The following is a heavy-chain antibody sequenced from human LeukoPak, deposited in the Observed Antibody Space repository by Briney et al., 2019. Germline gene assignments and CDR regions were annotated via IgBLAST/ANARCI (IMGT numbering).Heavy chain of an antibody. J-gene: IGHJ3*02. CDR3: ARGPNIVVVPAANLKPDYGVLDAFDI. V-gene: IGHV1-69*13. Sequence: SVKVSCKASGGTFSSYAISWVRQAPGQGLEWMGGIIPIFGTANYAQKFQGRVTITADESTSTAYMELSSPRSEDTAVYYCARGPNIVVVPAANLKPDYGVLDAFDIWGQGTMVTVSS. CDR2: IIPIFGTA. D-gene: IGHD2-2*01. CDR1: GGTFSSYA.